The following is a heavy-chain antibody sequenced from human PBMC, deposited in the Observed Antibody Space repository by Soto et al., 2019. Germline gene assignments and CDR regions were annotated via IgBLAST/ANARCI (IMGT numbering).Heavy chain of an antibody. CDR3: ARLGRGYACDI. CDR2: IYYSGTT. V-gene: IGHV4-39*01. Sequence: QLQLQESGPGLVKASETLSLTCTVSDGSISSSDYYWAWLRQPPGKGLEWIGTIYYSGTTSYNPSLKSRVTISVDTSKNQFSLKLSSVTAADTAVYYCARLGRGYACDIWGQGTMVTVSS. D-gene: IGHD5-12*01. J-gene: IGHJ3*02. CDR1: DGSISSSDYY.